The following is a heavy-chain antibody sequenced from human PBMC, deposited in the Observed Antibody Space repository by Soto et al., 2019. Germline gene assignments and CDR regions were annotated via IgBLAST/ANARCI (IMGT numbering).Heavy chain of an antibody. D-gene: IGHD1-26*01. CDR1: GYTFTGYY. CDR3: ARALMGATTVYYYYYGMDV. J-gene: IGHJ6*02. V-gene: IGHV1-2*04. CDR2: INPNSGGT. Sequence: QVQLVQSGAEVKKPGASVKVSCKASGYTFTGYYMHWVRQAPGQGLEWMGWINPNSGGTNYAQKFQGWVTMTRDTSISTAYMELSTLRSDDTALYHCARALMGATTVYYYYYGMDVWGQGTTVTVSS.